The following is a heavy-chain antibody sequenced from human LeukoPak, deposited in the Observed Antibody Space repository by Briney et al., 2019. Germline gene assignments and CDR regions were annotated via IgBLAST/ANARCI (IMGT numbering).Heavy chain of an antibody. Sequence: GGSQRLSCAASGFTFSSYWMSWVRQAPGKGLEWVANIKQDGSEKYYVDSVKGRFTISRDNAKNSLYLQMNSLRAEDTAVYYCARDHIVGATNFDDWGQGTLVTVSS. CDR1: GFTFSSYW. D-gene: IGHD1-26*01. J-gene: IGHJ4*02. CDR2: IKQDGSEK. V-gene: IGHV3-7*05. CDR3: ARDHIVGATNFDD.